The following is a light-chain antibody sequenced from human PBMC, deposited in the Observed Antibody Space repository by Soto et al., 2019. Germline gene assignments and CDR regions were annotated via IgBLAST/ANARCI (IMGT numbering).Light chain of an antibody. Sequence: QPVLTQPPSVSGAPGQRVTISCTGSSSNIGAGYDVHWYQQLPGTAPKLLIYGNSNRPSGVPDRFSGSKSGTSASLAITGLRAEDEADYYCQSYDSSLSGGVFGGGTKLTVL. CDR3: QSYDSSLSGGV. J-gene: IGLJ3*02. CDR1: SSNIGAGYD. V-gene: IGLV1-40*01. CDR2: GNS.